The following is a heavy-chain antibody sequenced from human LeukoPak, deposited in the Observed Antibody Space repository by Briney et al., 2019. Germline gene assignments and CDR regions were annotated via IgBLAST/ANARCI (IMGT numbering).Heavy chain of an antibody. J-gene: IGHJ3*02. D-gene: IGHD6-13*01. CDR3: ATGGQQQLDGAFDI. V-gene: IGHV1-69*06. CDR2: IIPIFGTA. Sequence: GASVKVSCKASGGTFSSYAISWVRQAPGQGLEWMGGIIPIFGTANYAQKFQGRVTMTEDTSTDTAYMELSSLRSEDTAVYYCATGGQQQLDGAFDIWGQGTMVTVSS. CDR1: GGTFSSYA.